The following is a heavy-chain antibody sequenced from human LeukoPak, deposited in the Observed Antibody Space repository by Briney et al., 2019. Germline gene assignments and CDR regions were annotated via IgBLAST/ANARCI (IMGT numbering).Heavy chain of an antibody. CDR2: IYYSGST. J-gene: IGHJ4*02. V-gene: IGHV4-59*01. CDR1: GGSISGYY. D-gene: IGHD1-26*01. Sequence: SETLSLTCTVSGGSISGYYWSWIRQPPGKGLEWIGYIYYSGSTNYNPSLKSRITISVDTSKNQFSLKLSSVTAADTAVYYCGRSSAKWETDYWGQGTLVTVSS. CDR3: GRSSAKWETDY.